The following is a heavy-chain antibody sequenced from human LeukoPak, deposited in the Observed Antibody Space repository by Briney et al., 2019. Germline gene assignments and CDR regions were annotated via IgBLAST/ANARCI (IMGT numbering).Heavy chain of an antibody. J-gene: IGHJ4*02. V-gene: IGHV3-48*03. CDR2: ITSSGSTI. Sequence: GGSLRLSCAASGFTFSSYEMNWVRQAPGKGLEWVSYITSSGSTIYYADSVKGRFTISRDNAKNSLYLQMNSLRAEDTAVYYCARGRRGVTMIAVVIADFDYWGQGTLVTVSS. CDR3: ARGRRGVTMIAVVIADFDY. CDR1: GFTFSSYE. D-gene: IGHD3-22*01.